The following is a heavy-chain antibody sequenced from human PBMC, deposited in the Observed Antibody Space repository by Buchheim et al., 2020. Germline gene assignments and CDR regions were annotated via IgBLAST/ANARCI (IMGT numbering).Heavy chain of an antibody. CDR2: IHISRNDI. CDR3: AREAIDCGGDCYDC. J-gene: IGHJ4*02. V-gene: IGHV3-48*03. D-gene: IGHD2-21*02. CDR1: GFSLTNHE. Sequence: EVKLVESGGGLAQPGGSLRLSCEASGFSLTNHEINWVRQCPGKGLEWISYIHISRNDIYYAESVRGRFTVSRDNAKNVVYLQMNSLRVEDTGLYYCAREAIDCGGDCYDCWGQGTL.